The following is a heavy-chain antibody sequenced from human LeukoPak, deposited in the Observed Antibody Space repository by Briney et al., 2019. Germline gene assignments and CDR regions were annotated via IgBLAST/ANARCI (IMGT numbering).Heavy chain of an antibody. J-gene: IGHJ4*02. D-gene: IGHD3-10*01. CDR2: ISYDGSNK. CDR3: AKDLWLAN. Sequence: GGSLRLSCAASGFTFSSYGMHWVRQAPGKGLEWVAIISYDGSNKYYTDSVKGRFTISRDNSKNTLFLQMNSLRAEDTAVYYCAKDLWLANWGQGTLVTVSS. V-gene: IGHV3-30*18. CDR1: GFTFSSYG.